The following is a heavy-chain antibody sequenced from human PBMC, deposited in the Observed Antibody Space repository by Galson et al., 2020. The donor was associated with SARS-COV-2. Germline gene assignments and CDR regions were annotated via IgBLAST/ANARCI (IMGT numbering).Heavy chain of an antibody. CDR3: VRDDGTAPYAY. D-gene: IGHD2-2*01. V-gene: IGHV3-53*05. CDR2: IYYDGNT. J-gene: IGHJ4*02. Sequence: METGGSLRLSCAASGFAVSSKYMSWVRQAPGKGLEWVSVIYYDGNTNYADSVRGRFTISRDTSKNTVSLQMNSLRPEDTAMYYCVRDDGTAPYAYWGPGTLVTVSS. CDR1: GFAVSSKY.